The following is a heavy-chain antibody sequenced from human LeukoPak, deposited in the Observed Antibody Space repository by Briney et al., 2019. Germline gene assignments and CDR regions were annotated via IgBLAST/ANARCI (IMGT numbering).Heavy chain of an antibody. CDR1: GGSFSGYY. CDR2: INHSGST. J-gene: IGHJ5*02. V-gene: IGHV4-34*01. D-gene: IGHD6-13*01. Sequence: SGTLSLTCAVYGGSFSGYYWSWIRQPPGKGLEWIGEINHSGSTNYNPSLKSRVTISVDTSKNQFSLKLSSVTAADTAVYYCAIGRAAAGIHWFDPWGQGTLVTVSS. CDR3: AIGRAAAGIHWFDP.